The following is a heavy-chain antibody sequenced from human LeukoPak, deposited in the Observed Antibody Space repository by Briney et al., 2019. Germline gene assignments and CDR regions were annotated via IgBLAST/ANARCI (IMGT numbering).Heavy chain of an antibody. J-gene: IGHJ4*02. CDR3: ARGRCSSTSCYHDQFDY. CDR2: TIPIFGTA. D-gene: IGHD2-2*01. Sequence: EASVKVSCKASGGTFSSYAISWVRQAPGQGLEWMGGTIPIFGTANYAQKFQGRVTITTDESTSTADMELSSLRSEDTAVYYCARGRCSSTSCYHDQFDYWGQGTLVTVSS. V-gene: IGHV1-69*05. CDR1: GGTFSSYA.